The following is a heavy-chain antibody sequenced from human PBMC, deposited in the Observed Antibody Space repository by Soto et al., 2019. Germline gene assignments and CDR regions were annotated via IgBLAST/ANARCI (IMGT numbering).Heavy chain of an antibody. CDR2: INAGNGNT. CDR3: ARDMGFGLSDY. J-gene: IGHJ4*02. Sequence: VQLVQSGAEVKKPGASVKVSCKAFGYTFTSYAMHWVRQAPGQRLEWMGWINAGNGNTKYSQKFQGRVTITRDTSASTAYMEVSSLRSEDTAVYYCARDMGFGLSDYWGQGTLVTLSS. V-gene: IGHV1-3*01. CDR1: GYTFTSYA. D-gene: IGHD3-10*01.